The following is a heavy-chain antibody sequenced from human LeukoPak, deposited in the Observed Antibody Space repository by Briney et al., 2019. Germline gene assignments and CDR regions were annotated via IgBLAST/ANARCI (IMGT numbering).Heavy chain of an antibody. Sequence: SETLSLTCAVYGGSFSGYYWSWIRQPPGKGLGWIGEINHSGSTNYNPSLKSRVTISVDKSKSQFSLKLSSVTAADTAVYYCARVNNYDFWSGYPSYFDPWGQGTLVTVSS. CDR1: GGSFSGYY. V-gene: IGHV4-34*01. CDR3: ARVNNYDFWSGYPSYFDP. CDR2: INHSGST. D-gene: IGHD3-3*01. J-gene: IGHJ5*02.